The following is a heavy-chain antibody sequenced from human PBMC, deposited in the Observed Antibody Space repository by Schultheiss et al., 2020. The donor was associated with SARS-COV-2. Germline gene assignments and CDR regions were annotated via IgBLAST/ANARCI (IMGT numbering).Heavy chain of an antibody. D-gene: IGHD3-3*01. CDR2: IFYSGNT. V-gene: IGHV4-61*10. Sequence: SETLSLTCTVSGGSISSGYYWGWIRQPAGKGLEWIAYIFYSGNTGYNPSLKSRVTISVDTSKNQFSLKLSSVTAADTAVYYCARVAPIYDFWSGDYYYYMDVWGKGTTVTVSS. J-gene: IGHJ6*03. CDR3: ARVAPIYDFWSGDYYYYMDV. CDR1: GGSISSGYY.